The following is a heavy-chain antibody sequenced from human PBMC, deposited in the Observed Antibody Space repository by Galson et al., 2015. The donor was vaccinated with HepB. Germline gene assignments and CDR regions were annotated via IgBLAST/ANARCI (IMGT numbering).Heavy chain of an antibody. Sequence: PLRLAGAAYGLNFSNYAMSWARQAPGEGLEWVSAISDGGDETYYADSVRGRFTSSRDNFTNTLYLQMNSLRAEDTAAYYCVKWARPGYGYFSEGFDVWGQGTMVTVSS. D-gene: IGHD2-2*03. CDR1: GLNFSNYA. J-gene: IGHJ3*01. CDR2: ISDGGDET. V-gene: IGHV3-23*01. CDR3: VKWARPGYGYFSEGFDV.